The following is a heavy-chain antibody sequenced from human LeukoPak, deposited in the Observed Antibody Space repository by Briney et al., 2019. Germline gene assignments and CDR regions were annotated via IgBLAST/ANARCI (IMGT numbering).Heavy chain of an antibody. V-gene: IGHV7-4-1*02. Sequence: ASVKVTFKASGYTFTIYAMNWVRQAPGQGLEWMGWINTNTGNPTYAQGFTGRFVFSLDTSVSTAYLQISSLKAEDTAVYYCARAGVSLGRAAAGTCRYWGQGTLVTVSS. J-gene: IGHJ4*02. CDR2: INTNTGNP. CDR3: ARAGVSLGRAAAGTCRY. CDR1: GYTFTIYA. D-gene: IGHD6-13*01.